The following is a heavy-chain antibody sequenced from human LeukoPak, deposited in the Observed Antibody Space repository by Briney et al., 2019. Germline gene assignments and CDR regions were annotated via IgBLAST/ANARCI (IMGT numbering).Heavy chain of an antibody. V-gene: IGHV4-39*01. J-gene: IGHJ6*02. D-gene: IGHD6-6*01. CDR2: IYYSGST. CDR3: ANSQLGPYYYGMDV. CDR1: GGSISSSSYY. Sequence: PSETLSLTCTVSGGSISSSSYYWGWIRQPPGKGLEWIGSIYYSGSTYYNPSLKSRVTISVDTSKNQFSLKLSSVTAADTAVYYCANSQLGPYYYGMDVWGQGTTVTVSS.